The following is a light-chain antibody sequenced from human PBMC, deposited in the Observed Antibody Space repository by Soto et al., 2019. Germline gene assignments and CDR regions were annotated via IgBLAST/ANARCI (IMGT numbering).Light chain of an antibody. CDR2: DAS. CDR1: RTISSW. Sequence: DIQMTQSPSTLSGSVGDRVTITCRASRTISSWLAWYQQKPGNAPNLLIYDASKLETGVPSRFRGRGAGTDFTFTISSLQPEDIARYYWQQYDDLVTFGQGTRLE. V-gene: IGKV1-33*01. J-gene: IGKJ5*01. CDR3: QQYDDLVT.